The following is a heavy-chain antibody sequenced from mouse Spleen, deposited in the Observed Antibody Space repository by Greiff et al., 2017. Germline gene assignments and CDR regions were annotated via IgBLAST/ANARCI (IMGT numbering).Heavy chain of an antibody. CDR2: ISNLAYSI. CDR1: GFTFSDYG. D-gene: IGHD2-4*01. V-gene: IGHV5-15*01. CDR3: ARRGDYDEFYAMDY. Sequence: EVQLVESGGGLVKPGGSLKLSCAASGFTFSDYGMAWVRQAPGKGPEWVAFISNLAYSIYYADTVTGRFTISRENAKNTLYLEMSSLRSEDTAMYYCARRGDYDEFYAMDYWGQGTSVTVSS. J-gene: IGHJ4*01.